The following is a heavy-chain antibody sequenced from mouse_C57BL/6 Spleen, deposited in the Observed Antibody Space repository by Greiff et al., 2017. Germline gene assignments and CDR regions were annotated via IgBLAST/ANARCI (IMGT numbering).Heavy chain of an antibody. CDR2: ISSGGSYT. V-gene: IGHV5-6*01. J-gene: IGHJ2*01. Sequence: EVHLVESGGDLVKPGGSLKLSCAASGFTFSSYGMSWVRQTPDKRLEWVATISSGGSYTYYPDSVKGRFTISRDNAKNTLYLQMSSLKSEDTAMYYCARHSSGFDYWGQGTTLTVSS. D-gene: IGHD3-2*02. CDR1: GFTFSSYG. CDR3: ARHSSGFDY.